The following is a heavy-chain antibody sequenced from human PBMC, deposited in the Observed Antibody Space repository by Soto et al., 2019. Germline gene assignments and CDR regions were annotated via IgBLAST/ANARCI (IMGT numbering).Heavy chain of an antibody. V-gene: IGHV3-23*01. CDR3: AQDAQFRTDGFDV. CDR2: LSRGGGTT. D-gene: IGHD1-1*01. J-gene: IGHJ3*01. CDR1: GFTFSSHG. Sequence: EAQLLESGGDWAQPGGSLRLSCAASGFTFSSHGMSWVRQVPGKGLEWMAGLSRGGGTTYYADSVKGRFTISRDNSKNILDLMINSPKVEDTALYYCAQDAQFRTDGFDVWGQGTMVTVSS.